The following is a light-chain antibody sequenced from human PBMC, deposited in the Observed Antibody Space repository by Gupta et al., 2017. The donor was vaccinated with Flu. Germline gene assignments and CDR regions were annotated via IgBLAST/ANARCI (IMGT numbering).Light chain of an antibody. CDR3: CSFAGSYTLV. CDR1: NSDIGAYDY. J-gene: IGLJ2*01. CDR2: DVT. V-gene: IGLV2-11*01. Sequence: QSALTQPRSVSGSPGQSVTISCAGTNSDIGAYDYVSWFQQHPGKAPKLIIYDVTKRSSGVPARFSGSKSANTASLTISALQAEDEADYHCCSFAGSYTLVFGGGTKVTVL.